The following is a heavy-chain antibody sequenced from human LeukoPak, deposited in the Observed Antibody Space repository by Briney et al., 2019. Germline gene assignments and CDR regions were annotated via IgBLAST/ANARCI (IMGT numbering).Heavy chain of an antibody. CDR3: ARAAYYYDSSGYNAFDI. D-gene: IGHD3-22*01. V-gene: IGHV1-69*13. CDR1: EGTFSSYA. CDR2: IIPIFGTA. Sequence: ASVKVSCKASEGTFSSYAISWVRQAPGQGLEWIGGIIPIFGTANYAQKFQGRVTITADESTSTAYMELSSLRSEDTDVYYCARAAYYYDSSGYNAFDIWGQGTMVTVSS. J-gene: IGHJ3*02.